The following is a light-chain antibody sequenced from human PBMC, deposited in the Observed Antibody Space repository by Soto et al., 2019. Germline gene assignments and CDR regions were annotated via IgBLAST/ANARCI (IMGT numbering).Light chain of an antibody. CDR2: EVS. J-gene: IGLJ2*01. Sequence: QSVLTQPPSASGSPGQSVTISCTGTSSDVGGYNYVSWYQHHPGKAPKLMIYEVSKRPSGVPDRFSGSKSGNTASLTVSGLQAEDEADYYCSSYATSNNLFGGGTKVTVL. CDR3: SSYATSNNL. V-gene: IGLV2-8*01. CDR1: SSDVGGYNY.